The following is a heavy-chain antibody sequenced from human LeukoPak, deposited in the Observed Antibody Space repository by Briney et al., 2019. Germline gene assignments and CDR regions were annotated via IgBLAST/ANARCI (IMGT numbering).Heavy chain of an antibody. D-gene: IGHD1-26*01. Sequence: SETLSLTCTVSGGSVSSGSYYWSWIRQPPGKGLEWIGYTYYSGSTNYNPSLKSRVTISVDTSKNQFSLKLSSVTAADTAVYYCARRNRWELLDFWGQGTLVTVSS. V-gene: IGHV4-61*01. CDR3: ARRNRWELLDF. CDR2: TYYSGST. CDR1: GGSVSSGSYY. J-gene: IGHJ4*02.